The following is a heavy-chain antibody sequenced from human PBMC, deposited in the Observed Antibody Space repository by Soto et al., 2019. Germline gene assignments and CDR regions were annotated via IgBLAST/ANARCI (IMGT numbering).Heavy chain of an antibody. CDR3: ARALGPWLGGSDP. V-gene: IGHV1-18*04. J-gene: IGHJ5*02. CDR1: GYTFTTNG. CDR2: ISAYKGNT. Sequence: SVKVSCKASGYTFTTNGISWVRQAPGQGLEWMGWISAYKGNTDYAQNLQGRVTLTTDTSTSTAYMELRSLRSDDTAVYYCARALGPWLGGSDPWGQGTLVTVSS. D-gene: IGHD6-19*01.